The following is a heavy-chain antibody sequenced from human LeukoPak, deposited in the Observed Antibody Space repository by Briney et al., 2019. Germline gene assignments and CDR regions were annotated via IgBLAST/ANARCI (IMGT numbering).Heavy chain of an antibody. CDR2: IYYSGST. D-gene: IGHD6-13*01. CDR3: ARRPAAGWFDP. V-gene: IGHV4-59*08. Sequence: SETLSLTCTGSGGSISSYHWSWIRQPPGKGLEWIGYIYYSGSTNYNPSLKSRVTISVDTSKNQFSLKLSSVTAADTAVYYCARRPAAGWFDPWGQGTLVTVSS. J-gene: IGHJ5*02. CDR1: GGSISSYH.